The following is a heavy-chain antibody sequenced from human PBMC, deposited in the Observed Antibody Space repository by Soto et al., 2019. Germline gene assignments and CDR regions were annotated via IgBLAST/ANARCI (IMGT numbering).Heavy chain of an antibody. V-gene: IGHV1-8*01. CDR3: ASWGHTPAAGPIFYY. CDR2: MNPNSGNT. D-gene: IGHD6-25*01. Sequence: QVHLVQSGAEVKTPGTSVKVSCKTSGYSFTSYDINWVRQATGQGLEWMGWMNPNSGNTGYAQNFQGRVSMTRNTSISTAYMELSSLNSEASAVYYCASWGHTPAAGPIFYYWGQGTLVTVSS. CDR1: GYSFTSYD. J-gene: IGHJ4*02.